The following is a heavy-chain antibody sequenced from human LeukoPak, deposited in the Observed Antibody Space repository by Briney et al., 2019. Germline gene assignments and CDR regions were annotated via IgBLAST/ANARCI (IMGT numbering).Heavy chain of an antibody. Sequence: GGSLRLSCAASGFTFSSYSMNWVRQAPGKGLEWVSYISTSSSTIYYADSVKGRFTISRDNSKNTLYLHMNSLRAEDTAVYYCAKSIDYWGQGTLVTVSS. V-gene: IGHV3-48*01. CDR3: AKSIDY. J-gene: IGHJ4*02. CDR2: ISTSSSTI. CDR1: GFTFSSYS.